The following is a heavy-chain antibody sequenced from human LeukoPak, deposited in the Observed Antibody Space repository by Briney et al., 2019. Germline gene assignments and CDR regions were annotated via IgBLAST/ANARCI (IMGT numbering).Heavy chain of an antibody. CDR1: GFTFTSFG. CDR3: ARKGTRRPSPEGV. Sequence: GGSLRLSCEASGFTFTSFGRSWVPQAPGKGREGVADIKQDGSEKYYVDSVMGRFTISRDNAKNSLYLQMNNLRVEDTAVYYCARKGTRRPSPEGVWGQGTLVTVSS. J-gene: IGHJ4*02. V-gene: IGHV3-7*03. CDR2: IKQDGSEK. D-gene: IGHD1-1*01.